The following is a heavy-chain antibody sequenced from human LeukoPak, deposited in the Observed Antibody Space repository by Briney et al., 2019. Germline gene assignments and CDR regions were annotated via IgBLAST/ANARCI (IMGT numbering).Heavy chain of an antibody. J-gene: IGHJ4*02. CDR2: IYPGDSAT. CDR3: ARRGYSYGYDE. Sequence: GESLKISCKGSGYSCTSYWIGWVRQMPGKGLEWMGIIYPGDSATRYSPSFQGQVTISADQSISTAYLQWSSRKAWAAAMYYCARRGYSYGYDEWGQGTLVTVSS. D-gene: IGHD5-18*01. V-gene: IGHV5-51*01. CDR1: GYSCTSYW.